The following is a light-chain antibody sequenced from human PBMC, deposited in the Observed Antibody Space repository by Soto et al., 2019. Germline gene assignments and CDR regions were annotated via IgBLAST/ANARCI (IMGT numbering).Light chain of an antibody. Sequence: EIVLTQSPGTLSLSPGERATLSCRASQSVTNSFLAWYQQKPGQAPRLLIYGASRRATGIPDRFSGSGSGTDFTLTISRLEPEDFAVYYCQQYGRSPPWTFGQGTKVDIK. J-gene: IGKJ1*01. V-gene: IGKV3-20*01. CDR2: GAS. CDR1: QSVTNSF. CDR3: QQYGRSPPWT.